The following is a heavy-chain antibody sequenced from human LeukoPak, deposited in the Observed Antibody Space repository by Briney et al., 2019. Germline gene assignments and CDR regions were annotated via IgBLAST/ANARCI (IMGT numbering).Heavy chain of an antibody. Sequence: PGGSLRLSRAASGFTFSSYSMNWVRQAPGKGLEWVSSISSSSSYIYYADSVKGRFTISRDNAKNSLYPQMNSLRAEDTAVYYCARDRYYDILTTAKEPFDYWGQGTLVTVSS. D-gene: IGHD3-9*01. CDR1: GFTFSSYS. CDR2: ISSSSSYI. V-gene: IGHV3-21*01. J-gene: IGHJ4*02. CDR3: ARDRYYDILTTAKEPFDY.